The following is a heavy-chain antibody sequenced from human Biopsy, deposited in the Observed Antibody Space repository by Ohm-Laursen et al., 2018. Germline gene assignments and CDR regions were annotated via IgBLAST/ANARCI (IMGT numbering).Heavy chain of an antibody. Sequence: TPSLTCPVSGGSISNNNYYWGWIRQPPGKGLEWIGSIFYRGSTHYKPSLKSRVNISVDTSKNQFSLKLNSVTAADTAVYYCARDYDTSGYYYVSWGQGTLVTVSS. CDR1: GGSISNNNYY. CDR2: IFYRGST. V-gene: IGHV4-39*01. D-gene: IGHD3-22*01. CDR3: ARDYDTSGYYYVS. J-gene: IGHJ5*02.